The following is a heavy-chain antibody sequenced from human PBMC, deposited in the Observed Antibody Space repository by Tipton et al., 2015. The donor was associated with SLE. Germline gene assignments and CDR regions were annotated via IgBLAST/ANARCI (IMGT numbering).Heavy chain of an antibody. Sequence: TLSLTCTVSGGSTGSKSYYWGWIRQHPQKGLEWIGYIYYSGSTYYNPSLKSRVIISGDTSKNQFSLKLNSVTAADTALYYCATRGSGTFYFDFWGQGNLVTVSS. V-gene: IGHV4-31*03. J-gene: IGHJ4*02. D-gene: IGHD3-10*01. CDR2: IYYSGST. CDR1: GGSTGSKSYY. CDR3: ATRGSGTFYFDF.